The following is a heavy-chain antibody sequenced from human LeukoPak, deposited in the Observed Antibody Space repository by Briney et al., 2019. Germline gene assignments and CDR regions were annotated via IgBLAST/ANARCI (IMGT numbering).Heavy chain of an antibody. J-gene: IGHJ3*02. CDR2: IHHSGST. CDR1: GGSFSGYY. D-gene: IGHD1-26*01. CDR3: ARAGRWEGRPHAFDI. Sequence: PSETLSLTCAVYGGSFSGYYWSWIRQPPGNVLECIGEIHHSGSTNYNPSLKSRVTLSVDTSKNQFSLKLSSVTAADTAVYYCARAGRWEGRPHAFDIWGQGTMVAVSS. V-gene: IGHV4-34*01.